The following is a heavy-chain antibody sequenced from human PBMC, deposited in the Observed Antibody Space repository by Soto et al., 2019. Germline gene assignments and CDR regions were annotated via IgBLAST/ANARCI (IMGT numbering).Heavy chain of an antibody. V-gene: IGHV1-69*01. CDR1: GGTFSSYA. CDR2: IIPIYGPT. Sequence: QVQLVQSGAEVKKSGSSVKVSCKASGGTFSSYAISWVRQAPGQGLEWMGGIIPIYGPTNYAQKFRGRVTITADESTSTADIEVSSLRSEDTSVYYCASGVLSDYVTYYFDYGGQVTLVTVSS. CDR3: ASGVLSDYVTYYFDY. J-gene: IGHJ4*02. D-gene: IGHD3-10*02.